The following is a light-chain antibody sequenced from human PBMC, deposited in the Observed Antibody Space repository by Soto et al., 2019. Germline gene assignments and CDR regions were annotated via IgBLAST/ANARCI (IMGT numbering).Light chain of an antibody. J-gene: IGKJ4*01. Sequence: EIVLTQSPATLSLSPGERATLSCRASQSVSSYLGWYQQKPGQAPRLLIYDASNRATGIPARFRGSGSGTNFTLTTSSLKTEHFAVYYCQHRSNWPSTFGRGTKVEIK. CDR3: QHRSNWPST. CDR1: QSVSSY. CDR2: DAS. V-gene: IGKV3-11*01.